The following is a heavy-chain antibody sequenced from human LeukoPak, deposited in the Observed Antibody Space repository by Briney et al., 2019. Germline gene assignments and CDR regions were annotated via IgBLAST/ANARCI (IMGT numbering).Heavy chain of an antibody. CDR3: ARVPGSGSSNYYYYYYMDV. D-gene: IGHD3-10*01. CDR2: ISAYNGNT. V-gene: IGHV1-18*04. Sequence: ASVKVSCKASGYTFSAYYIHWVRQAPGQGLEWMGWISAYNGNTNYAQKLQGRVTMTTDTSTSTAYMELRSLRSDDTAVYYCARVPGSGSSNYYYYYYMDVWGKGTTVTVSS. CDR1: GYTFSAYY. J-gene: IGHJ6*03.